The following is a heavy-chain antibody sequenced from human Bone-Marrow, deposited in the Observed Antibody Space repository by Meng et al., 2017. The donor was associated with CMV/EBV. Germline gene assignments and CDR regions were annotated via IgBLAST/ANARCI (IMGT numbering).Heavy chain of an antibody. CDR3: ARDRVGSYSRTDY. D-gene: IGHD1-26*01. CDR2: ISSSSSYI. CDR1: GFTFSSYG. J-gene: IGHJ4*02. Sequence: GSLRLSCAASGFTFSSYGMNWVRQAPGKGLEWVSSISSSSSYIYYADSVKGRFTISRDNAKNSLYLQMNSLRAEDTAVYYCARDRVGSYSRTDYWGQGTLVTVPS. V-gene: IGHV3-21*01.